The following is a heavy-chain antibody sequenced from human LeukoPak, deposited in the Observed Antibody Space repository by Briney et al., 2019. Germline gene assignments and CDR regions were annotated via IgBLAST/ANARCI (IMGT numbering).Heavy chain of an antibody. CDR2: INTGETT. J-gene: IGHJ3*01. CDR3: AKGSFDA. V-gene: IGHV3-23*01. CDR1: GFNVGTYA. Sequence: GGSLRLSCAASGFNVGTYAMSWVRQAPGRGLEWVSCINTGETTFYADSVKGRFTISRDNSNLYLHMTSLRDEDTALYYCAKGSFDAWGQGTVVIVSS.